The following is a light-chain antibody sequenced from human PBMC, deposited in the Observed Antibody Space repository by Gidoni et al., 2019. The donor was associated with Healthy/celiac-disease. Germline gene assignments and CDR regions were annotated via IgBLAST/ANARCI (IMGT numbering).Light chain of an antibody. CDR3: QQYGSSPLIT. V-gene: IGKV3-20*01. CDR2: GAS. Sequence: IVLTQSPGTLSLSPGERATLYCSASQSVSSSYLAWYQQKPGQAPRLLIYGASSRATGIPDRFSGSGSGTDFTLTISRLEPEDFAVYYCQQYGSSPLITFGQGTRLEIK. J-gene: IGKJ5*01. CDR1: QSVSSSY.